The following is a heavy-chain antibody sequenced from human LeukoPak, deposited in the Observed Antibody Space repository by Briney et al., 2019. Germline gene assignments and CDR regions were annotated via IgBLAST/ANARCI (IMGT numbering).Heavy chain of an antibody. D-gene: IGHD1-1*01. J-gene: IGHJ4*02. CDR2: IKSDGSEK. Sequence: GGSLRLSCAASGMTFSSHWMSWVRQAPGKGLEWVANIKSDGSEKYYLDSVKGRFTISRDNAKNSLYLQMNSLRAEDSAVYYCARYCTFRTCSGTKFDSWGQGTLVTVSS. CDR1: GMTFSSHW. CDR3: ARYCTFRTCSGTKFDS. V-gene: IGHV3-7*01.